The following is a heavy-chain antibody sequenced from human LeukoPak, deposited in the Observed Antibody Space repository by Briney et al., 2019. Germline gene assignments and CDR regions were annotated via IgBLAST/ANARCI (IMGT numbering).Heavy chain of an antibody. CDR3: ARDLDIVVVPAAMVHLDY. J-gene: IGHJ4*02. Sequence: GGSLRLSCAASGFTFSSYDMHWVRQATGKGLEWVSAIGTAGDTYYPGSVKGRFTISRENAKNSLYLQMNSLRAEDTAVYYCARDLDIVVVPAAMVHLDYWGQGTLVTVSS. V-gene: IGHV3-13*01. D-gene: IGHD2-2*03. CDR1: GFTFSSYD. CDR2: IGTAGDT.